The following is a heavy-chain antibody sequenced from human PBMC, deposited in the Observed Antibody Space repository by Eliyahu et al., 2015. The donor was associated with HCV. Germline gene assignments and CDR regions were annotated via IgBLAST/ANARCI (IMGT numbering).Heavy chain of an antibody. J-gene: IGHJ6*02. CDR2: IYYIGNT. CDR3: ARGGSYYYDYGMDV. V-gene: IGHV4-59*01. D-gene: IGHD1-26*01. Sequence: QVQLQESGPGLVKPSETLSLTCTVSGGSISNYYWSWIRQPPGKGLEWIGYIYYIGNTNYNPSLKSRVTISIGTSKSQFSLKLTSVTAADTAVYYCARGGSYYYDYGMDVWGQGTTVTVSS. CDR1: GGSISNYY.